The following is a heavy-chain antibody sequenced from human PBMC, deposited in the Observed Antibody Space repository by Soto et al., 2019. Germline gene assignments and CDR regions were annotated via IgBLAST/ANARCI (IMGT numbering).Heavy chain of an antibody. CDR2: INHSGST. CDR3: ARFKGVQYQLLTLRHPGMDV. J-gene: IGHJ6*02. Sequence: QVQLQQWGAGLLKPSETLSLTCAVYGGSFSGYYWSWIRQPPGKGLEWIGEINHSGSTNYNPSLKSRVTIAVDTSKNQFSLKLSSVTAADTAVYYCARFKGVQYQLLTLRHPGMDVWGQGTTVTVSS. D-gene: IGHD2-2*01. CDR1: GGSFSGYY. V-gene: IGHV4-34*01.